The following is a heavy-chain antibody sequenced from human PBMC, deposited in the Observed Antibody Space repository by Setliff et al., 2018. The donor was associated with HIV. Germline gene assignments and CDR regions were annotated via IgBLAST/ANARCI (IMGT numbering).Heavy chain of an antibody. CDR2: IKQDGSEK. Sequence: PGGSLRLSCAASGFTFSTYWMSWVRQAPGKGLEWVANIKQDGSEKNYMDSVKGRFTISRDNAKNSLYLQMNSLRAEDTAVYYCARAEYQLPLDYWGQGTLVTVSS. J-gene: IGHJ4*02. CDR3: ARAEYQLPLDY. CDR1: GFTFSTYW. V-gene: IGHV3-7*02. D-gene: IGHD2-2*01.